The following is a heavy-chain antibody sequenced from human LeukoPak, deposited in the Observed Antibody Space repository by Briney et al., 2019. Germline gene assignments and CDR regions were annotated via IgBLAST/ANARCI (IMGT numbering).Heavy chain of an antibody. CDR1: GYTFTRYG. CDR2: ISAYNGNT. CDR3: ARDYRRFLECGYWFDP. V-gene: IGHV1-18*01. J-gene: IGHJ5*02. D-gene: IGHD3-3*01. Sequence: ASVKVSCKASGYTFTRYGISWVRQAPGQGLEWMGWISAYNGNTNYAQKLQGRVSMTTDTSTSTAYMELRSLRSDDTAVYYCARDYRRFLECGYWFDPWGQGTLVTVSS.